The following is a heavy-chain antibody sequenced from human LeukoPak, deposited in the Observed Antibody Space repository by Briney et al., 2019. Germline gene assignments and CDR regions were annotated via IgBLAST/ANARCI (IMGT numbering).Heavy chain of an antibody. CDR3: ARGGYYYDSSGYYYLAFDI. J-gene: IGHJ3*02. CDR2: MNPNSGNT. V-gene: IGHV1-8*01. D-gene: IGHD3-22*01. CDR1: GYTFTSYD. Sequence: ASVKVSCKASGYTFTSYDINWVRQATGQGLEWMGWMNPNSGNTGYAQKFQGRVTMTRNTSISTAYMELSSLRSEDRAVYYCARGGYYYDSSGYYYLAFDIWGQGTMVTVSS.